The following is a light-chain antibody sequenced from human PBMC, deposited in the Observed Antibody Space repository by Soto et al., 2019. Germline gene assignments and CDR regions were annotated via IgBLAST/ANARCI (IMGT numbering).Light chain of an antibody. CDR3: RQYVISPLT. Sequence: EIVLTQSPGTLSLSPGERATLSCRASQSVSSSYLAWYQQKPGQAPRLLIYGASSRATGIPDRFRGSGAGTDFTLTISRLVLEGLAVYYCRQYVISPLTFGGGTMVGIK. V-gene: IGKV3-20*01. CDR1: QSVSSSY. CDR2: GAS. J-gene: IGKJ4*01.